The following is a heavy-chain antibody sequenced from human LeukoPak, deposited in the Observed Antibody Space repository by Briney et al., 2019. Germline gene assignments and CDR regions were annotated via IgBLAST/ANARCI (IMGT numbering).Heavy chain of an antibody. CDR2: FSFNGEST. V-gene: IGHV3-23*01. D-gene: IGHD2/OR15-2a*01. J-gene: IGHJ4*02. CDR1: GFTFSSYA. Sequence: GGSLRLSCAASGFTFSSYAMTWVRQAPGKGLEWVSSFSFNGESTYYADSAKGRFTISRDNSKNTLYLQMNSLRAEDTAVYYCARDLGGPIYHYWGQGTLLTVSS. CDR3: ARDLGGPIYHY.